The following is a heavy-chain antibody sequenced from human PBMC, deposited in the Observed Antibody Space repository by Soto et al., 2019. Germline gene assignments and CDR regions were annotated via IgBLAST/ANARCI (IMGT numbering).Heavy chain of an antibody. V-gene: IGHV3-30*18. D-gene: IGHD3-10*01. CDR2: ISYDGSNK. CDR1: GFTFSSYG. Sequence: QVQLVESGGGVVQPGRSLRLSCAASGFTFSSYGMHWVRQAPGKGLEWVAVISYDGSNKYYADSVKGRFTISRDNSKNTLYLKMNSLRAEDTAVYYCAKDVITMVRGVYYYYMDVWGKGTTVTVSS. CDR3: AKDVITMVRGVYYYYMDV. J-gene: IGHJ6*03.